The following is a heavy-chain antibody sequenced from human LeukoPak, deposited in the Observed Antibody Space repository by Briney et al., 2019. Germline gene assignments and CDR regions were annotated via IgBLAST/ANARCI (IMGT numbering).Heavy chain of an antibody. CDR3: ASNTGD. J-gene: IGHJ1*01. CDR2: ISYDGNNK. Sequence: PGRSLRLSCAASGFTFSSYAMHWVRQAPGKGLEWVAVISYDGNNKYYADSVKGRFTISRDNSKDTLYLQVNSLRAEDTAVYYCASNTGDWGQGTLVTVSS. CDR1: GFTFSSYA. D-gene: IGHD1-14*01. V-gene: IGHV3-30*04.